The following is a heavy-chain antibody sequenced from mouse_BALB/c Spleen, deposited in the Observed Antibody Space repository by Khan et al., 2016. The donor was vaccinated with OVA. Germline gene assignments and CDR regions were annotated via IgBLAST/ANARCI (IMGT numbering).Heavy chain of an antibody. CDR1: GYTFTNYG. V-gene: IGHV9-1*02. Sequence: QIQLVQSGPELKKPGETVKISCKASGYTFTNYGMNWVKQAPGKGLKWMGWINTYTGEPTYTDDFKGRFAFSLETSASTAYLQINTLTTEDMATXFCARGAGCWYFDVWGAGTTVTVSS. D-gene: IGHD1-2*01. CDR3: ARGAGCWYFDV. CDR2: INTYTGEP. J-gene: IGHJ1*01.